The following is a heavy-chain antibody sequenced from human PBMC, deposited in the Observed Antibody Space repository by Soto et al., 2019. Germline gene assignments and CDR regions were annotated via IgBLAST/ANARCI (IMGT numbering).Heavy chain of an antibody. CDR3: AKDMIASTLADFFDY. Sequence: EVQLLEYGGGLIQPGGSLRLSCEASGFTFSNYGMTWVRQAPGKGLEWVSTISGSGDRAFYADPVKGRFTISRDNSKNTLYLQMNSLSAEDTAIYYSAKDMIASTLADFFDYWGPCILVTVSS. J-gene: IGHJ4*02. CDR2: ISGSGDRA. V-gene: IGHV3-23*01. CDR1: GFTFSNYG. D-gene: IGHD2-21*01.